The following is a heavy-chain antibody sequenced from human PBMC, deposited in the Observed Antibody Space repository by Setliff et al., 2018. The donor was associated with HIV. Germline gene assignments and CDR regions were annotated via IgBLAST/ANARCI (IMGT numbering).Heavy chain of an antibody. Sequence: GASVKVSCKASGYTFTSYGISWVRQAPGQGLEWMGGITPIFGTATYAQKFQGRVTITADEATSTVYMELSSLRSEDTALFYCARGYTSGHELDYWGQGTLVTVSS. CDR3: ARGYTSGHELDY. J-gene: IGHJ4*02. D-gene: IGHD6-19*01. V-gene: IGHV1-69*13. CDR2: ITPIFGTA. CDR1: GYTFTSYG.